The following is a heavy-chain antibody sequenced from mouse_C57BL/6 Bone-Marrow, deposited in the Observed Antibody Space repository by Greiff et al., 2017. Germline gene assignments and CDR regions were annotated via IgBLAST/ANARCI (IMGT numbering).Heavy chain of an antibody. V-gene: IGHV1-72*01. J-gene: IGHJ2*01. CDR2: IDPNSGGT. CDR3: ARGNYDGIRGSYYFDY. CDR1: GYTFTSYW. D-gene: IGHD1-1*01. Sequence: QVQLQQPGAELVKPGASVKLSCKASGYTFTSYWMHWVKQRPGRGLEWIGRIDPNSGGTKYNEKFKSKATLTVDKPSSTAYMQLSSLTSEDSAVYYCARGNYDGIRGSYYFDYWGQGTTLTVSS.